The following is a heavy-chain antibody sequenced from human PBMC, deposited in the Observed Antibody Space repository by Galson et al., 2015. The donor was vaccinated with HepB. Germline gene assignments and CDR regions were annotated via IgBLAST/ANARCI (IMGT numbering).Heavy chain of an antibody. CDR1: GGSISSSSYY. CDR2: IYYSGST. Sequence: LSLTCTVSGGSISSSSYYWGWIRQPPGKGLEWIGSIYYSGSTYYNPSLKSRVTISVDTSKNQFSLKLSSVTAADTAVYYCARHELLEWLLSDAFDIWGQGTMVTVSS. J-gene: IGHJ3*02. D-gene: IGHD3-3*01. V-gene: IGHV4-39*01. CDR3: ARHELLEWLLSDAFDI.